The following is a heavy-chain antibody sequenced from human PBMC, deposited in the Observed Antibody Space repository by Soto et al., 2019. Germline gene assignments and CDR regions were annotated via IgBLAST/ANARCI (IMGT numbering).Heavy chain of an antibody. CDR1: GYTFTSYD. V-gene: IGHV1-8*01. D-gene: IGHD2-8*01. CDR2: MNPNSGNT. CDR3: ARSSRTDGFDY. J-gene: IGHJ4*02. Sequence: ASVKVSCKASGYTFTSYDINWVRQATGQGLEWMGWMNPNSGNTCYSQKFQGRVTMTRNTSISTAYMELSSLRSEDTDVYYCARSSRTDGFDYWGQGTMVTVSS.